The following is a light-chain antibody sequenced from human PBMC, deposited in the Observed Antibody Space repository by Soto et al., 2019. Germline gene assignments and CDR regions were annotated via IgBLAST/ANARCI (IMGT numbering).Light chain of an antibody. CDR1: QRFSISY. CDR3: QQYGTSPQT. CDR2: GAS. J-gene: IGKJ1*01. Sequence: EIVLTKSRGTLSLSPGERATLCCRASQRFSISYLAWYHQKPGQAPRLLIYGASSRATGIPYRFSGSGSGTDFTLTISRLEPEDFAMYYCQQYGTSPQTFGQGTKVDIK. V-gene: IGKV3-20*01.